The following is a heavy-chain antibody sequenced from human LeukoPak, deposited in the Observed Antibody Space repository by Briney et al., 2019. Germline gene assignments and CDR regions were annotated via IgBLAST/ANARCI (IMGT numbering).Heavy chain of an antibody. CDR2: INTSGST. D-gene: IGHD2-15*01. Sequence: PSETLSLTCTVSGGSISNYYWSWIRQPAGKGLEWIGRINTSGSTHYNSSLKSRVTMSVDSSKNQFSLKLSSVTAADTAVYYCARGRYCSGGSCYSVYDYWGQGTLVTVSS. CDR1: GGSISNYY. V-gene: IGHV4-4*07. J-gene: IGHJ4*01. CDR3: ARGRYCSGGSCYSVYDY.